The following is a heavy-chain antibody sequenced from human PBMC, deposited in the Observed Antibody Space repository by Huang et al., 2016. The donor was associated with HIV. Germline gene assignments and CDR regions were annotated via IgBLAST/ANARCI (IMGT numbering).Heavy chain of an antibody. Sequence: QVQLQESGPGLVKPSQTLSLTCTVSGGSINSVTYYWSWIRQPAGKGREWIGHIYTSGSTNHHPSLKSRVTISVDTSKNQFSLKLSSGTAADTAVYYCAREALRPGAGIKGYFDYWGPGTRVTVSS. J-gene: IGHJ4*02. CDR2: IYTSGST. V-gene: IGHV4-61*09. CDR3: AREALRPGAGIKGYFDY. D-gene: IGHD6-19*01. CDR1: GGSINSVTYY.